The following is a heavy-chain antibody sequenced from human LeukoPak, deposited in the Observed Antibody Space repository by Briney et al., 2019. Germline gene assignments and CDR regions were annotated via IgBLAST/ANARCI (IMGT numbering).Heavy chain of an antibody. Sequence: PSETLSLTCTVSGGSLSSGGYYWSWIRQHPGKGLEWIGYIYYSGSTYYNLSLKSRVTISVDTSKNQFSLKLSSVTAADTAVYYCASQGGDYYDSSGESPHFDYWGQGTLVTVSS. J-gene: IGHJ4*02. V-gene: IGHV4-31*03. CDR3: ASQGGDYYDSSGESPHFDY. CDR1: GGSLSSGGYY. CDR2: IYYSGST. D-gene: IGHD3-22*01.